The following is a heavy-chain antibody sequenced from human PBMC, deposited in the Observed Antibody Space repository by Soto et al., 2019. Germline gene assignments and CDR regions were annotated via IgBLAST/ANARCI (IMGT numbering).Heavy chain of an antibody. CDR3: ARRDGGDSYGIDY. Sequence: QVQLVQSGAEVKKPGASVKVSCKTSGYTFTSYYIHWVRQAPGQGLGWMGIINPSGGSTSYAQKLQVRVNMTRDTSTSTVYMELSSLRSEDTAVYYCARRDGGDSYGIDYWGQGTLVTVSS. CDR2: INPSGGST. CDR1: GYTFTSYY. V-gene: IGHV1-46*01. D-gene: IGHD3-10*01. J-gene: IGHJ4*02.